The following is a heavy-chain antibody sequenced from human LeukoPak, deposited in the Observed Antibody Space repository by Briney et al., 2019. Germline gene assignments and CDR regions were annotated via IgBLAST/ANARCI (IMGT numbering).Heavy chain of an antibody. D-gene: IGHD2-2*01. CDR2: ISDSGGRT. Sequence: GGSLRLSCSASGFTFSNYAMSWVRQAPGGGLEWVSGISDSGGRTYYADSVKGRFTISRDNSKNTLYLQMNSLRAEDTAVYYCAKQPGYCSSTSCLNYYYYYMDVWGKGTTVTVSS. CDR1: GFTFSNYA. CDR3: AKQPGYCSSTSCLNYYYYYMDV. J-gene: IGHJ6*03. V-gene: IGHV3-23*01.